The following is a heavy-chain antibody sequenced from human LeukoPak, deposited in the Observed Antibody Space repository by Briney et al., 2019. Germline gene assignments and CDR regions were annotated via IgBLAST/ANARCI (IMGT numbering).Heavy chain of an antibody. CDR2: IYGGGST. J-gene: IGHJ1*01. CDR3: ARAWGSWVFQQ. Sequence: GGSLRLSCAASGFTVSSNYMGWVRQAPGKGLEWVSVIYGGGSTYYADSVKGRFTISRHNSKNTLYLQMNSLRAEDTAVYYCARAWGSWVFQQWGQGTLVTVSS. V-gene: IGHV3-66*01. D-gene: IGHD7-27*01. CDR1: GFTVSSNY.